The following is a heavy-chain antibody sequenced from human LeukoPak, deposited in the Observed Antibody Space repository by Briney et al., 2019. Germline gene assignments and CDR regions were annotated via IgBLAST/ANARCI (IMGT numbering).Heavy chain of an antibody. V-gene: IGHV1-24*01. CDR1: GYTLTELS. D-gene: IGHD2-2*01. Sequence: ASVKVSCKVSGYTLTELSMHWVRQAPGKGLEWMGGFDPEDGGTIYAQKFQGRVTMTEDTSTDTAYMELSSLRSEDTAVYYCATDPRIVVPAAIGAFDIWGQGTMVTVSS. J-gene: IGHJ3*02. CDR2: FDPEDGGT. CDR3: ATDPRIVVPAAIGAFDI.